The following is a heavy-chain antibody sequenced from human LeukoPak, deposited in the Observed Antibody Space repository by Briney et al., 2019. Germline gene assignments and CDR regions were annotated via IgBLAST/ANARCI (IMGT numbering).Heavy chain of an antibody. CDR3: ATMHYDSSGLRAFDI. CDR2: INPNSSGT. J-gene: IGHJ3*02. Sequence: ASVKVSCKASGYTFTGYYMHWVRQAPGQGLEWMGWINPNSSGTNYAQKFQGWVTMTRDTSISTAYMELSRLRSDDTAVYYCATMHYDSSGLRAFDIWGQGTMVTVSS. CDR1: GYTFTGYY. D-gene: IGHD3-22*01. V-gene: IGHV1-2*04.